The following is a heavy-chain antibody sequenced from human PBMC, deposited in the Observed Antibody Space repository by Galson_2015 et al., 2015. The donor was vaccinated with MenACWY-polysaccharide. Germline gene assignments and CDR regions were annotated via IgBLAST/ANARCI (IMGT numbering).Heavy chain of an antibody. Sequence: PALVTPTQTLTLTCTFSGFSLSTPGMRVSWIRQPPGKALEWLARIDWNDGKFYSTSLKTRLTISKDTSKNQVVLTMSNMDPVDTATYYCTRTAAAGQGYFDYWGQGTQVTVSS. V-gene: IGHV2-70*04. J-gene: IGHJ4*03. D-gene: IGHD6-13*01. CDR2: IDWNDGK. CDR3: TRTAAAGQGYFDY. CDR1: GFSLSTPGMR.